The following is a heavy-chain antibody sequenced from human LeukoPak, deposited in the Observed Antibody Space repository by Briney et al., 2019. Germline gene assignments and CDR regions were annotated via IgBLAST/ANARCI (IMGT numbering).Heavy chain of an antibody. Sequence: GGSLRLSCAASGFTFTRYWMSWVRQAPGKGLEWVANLKPDGGEKYYVDSVKGRFTISRDNAKNSLYLQMNSMRVEDTAVYYCATTFGGTYTAFDYWGQGTLVTVSS. J-gene: IGHJ4*02. CDR3: ATTFGGTYTAFDY. D-gene: IGHD1-26*01. CDR2: LKPDGGEK. V-gene: IGHV3-7*02. CDR1: GFTFTRYW.